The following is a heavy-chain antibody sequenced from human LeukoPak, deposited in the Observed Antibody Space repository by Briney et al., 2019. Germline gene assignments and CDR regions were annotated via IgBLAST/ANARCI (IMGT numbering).Heavy chain of an antibody. Sequence: GGSLRLSCAASGFTFDDYGMSWVRHAPGKGLEWVSGINWNGGSTGYADSVKGRFTISRDNAKNSLYLQMNSLRAEDTAVYYCARGRYSSRSGGYYFDIWGQGTLVTVSS. CDR3: ARGRYSSRSGGYYFDI. CDR1: GFTFDDYG. V-gene: IGHV3-20*04. CDR2: INWNGGST. J-gene: IGHJ4*02. D-gene: IGHD2-2*01.